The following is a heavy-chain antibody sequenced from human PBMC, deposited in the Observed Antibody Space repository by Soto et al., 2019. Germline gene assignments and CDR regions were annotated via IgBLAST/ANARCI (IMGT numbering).Heavy chain of an antibody. CDR1: GLPFSSYW. D-gene: IGHD2-21*02. CDR3: ARDRAYCGGDCYSTLYGMDV. Sequence: PGGSLRLSCAASGLPFSSYWMSWVSQDPGKGLEWVANIKQDGSEKYYVDSVKGRFTISRDNAKNSLYLQMNSLRAEDMAVYYCARDRAYCGGDCYSTLYGMDVWGQGTTVTVSS. J-gene: IGHJ6*02. V-gene: IGHV3-7*05. CDR2: IKQDGSEK.